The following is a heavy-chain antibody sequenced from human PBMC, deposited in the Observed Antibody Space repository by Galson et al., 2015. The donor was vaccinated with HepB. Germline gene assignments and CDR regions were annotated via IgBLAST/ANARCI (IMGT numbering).Heavy chain of an antibody. CDR2: IYTSGST. J-gene: IGHJ3*02. V-gene: IGHV4-4*07. D-gene: IGHD3-10*01. CDR3: ARGGGTGVIKPPDAFDI. CDR1: GGSISSYY. Sequence: LSLTCTVSGGSISSYYWSWIRQPAGKGLEWIGRIYTSGSTNYNPSLKSRVTMSVDTSKNQFSLKLSSVTAADTAVYYCARGGGTGVIKPPDAFDIWGQGTMVTVSS.